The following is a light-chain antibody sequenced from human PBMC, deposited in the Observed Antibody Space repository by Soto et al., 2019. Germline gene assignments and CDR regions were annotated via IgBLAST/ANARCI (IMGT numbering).Light chain of an antibody. CDR2: DAS. V-gene: IGKV1-5*01. Sequence: DIQMTQSPSTLSASIGDRVTITCRASQSITTFLAWYQQKPGKAPQILIYDASKLEPGVPSRLSGGGSGTEFTLPISSLQPDDFATYYCKQYSTSPLTFGGGTRVEIK. CDR3: KQYSTSPLT. J-gene: IGKJ4*01. CDR1: QSITTF.